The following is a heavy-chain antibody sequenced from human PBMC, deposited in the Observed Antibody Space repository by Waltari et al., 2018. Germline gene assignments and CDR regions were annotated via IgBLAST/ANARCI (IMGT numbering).Heavy chain of an antibody. Sequence: QLQMQESGPGLVKPSETLSLTCTVSGGSIKSGSYYWGWIRQPPGKTLEWIGSIFYNAKTYKNPSLESRITMSIDTSKNQFSLDLTSVTAADTALYFCARHPSYWGSCNFDQWGQGSLVIVSS. D-gene: IGHD3-16*01. CDR2: IFYNAKT. CDR3: ARHPSYWGSCNFDQ. V-gene: IGHV4-39*01. J-gene: IGHJ1*01. CDR1: GGSIKSGSYY.